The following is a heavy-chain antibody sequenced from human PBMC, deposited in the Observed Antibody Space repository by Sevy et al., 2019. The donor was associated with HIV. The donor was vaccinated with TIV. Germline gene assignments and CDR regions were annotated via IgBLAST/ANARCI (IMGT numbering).Heavy chain of an antibody. J-gene: IGHJ4*02. V-gene: IGHV3-53*01. CDR1: GLTVSSNF. D-gene: IGHD3-3*01. CDR3: ARGKHISDYYGSFDY. CDR2: IYIGGST. Sequence: GGSLRLSCAASGLTVSSNFMRWVRQAPGKGLEWVSVIYIGGSTYYADSVKGRFTISRDDSKNTLYLQMNSLRAEDTAVYYCARGKHISDYYGSFDYWGQGTLVTVSS.